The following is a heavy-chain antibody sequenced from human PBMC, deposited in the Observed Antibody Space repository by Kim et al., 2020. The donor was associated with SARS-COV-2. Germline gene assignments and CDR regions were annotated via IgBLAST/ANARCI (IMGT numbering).Heavy chain of an antibody. CDR2: IYYSGTA. Sequence: SETLSLTCTVSGGSISTTDYYWGWIRQPPGKGPEWIGSIYYSGTAYYNPSLKSRVTISVDTSKDQFSLKLISVTAADTAVYYCATRGNGGWYIDYWGEGT. CDR1: GGSISTTDYY. D-gene: IGHD6-19*01. V-gene: IGHV4-39*01. J-gene: IGHJ4*02. CDR3: ATRGNGGWYIDY.